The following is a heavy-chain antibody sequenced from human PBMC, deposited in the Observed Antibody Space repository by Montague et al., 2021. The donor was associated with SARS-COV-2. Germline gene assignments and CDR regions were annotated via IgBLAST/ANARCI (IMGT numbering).Heavy chain of an antibody. D-gene: IGHD3-10*01. Sequence: SETLSLTCTVSSGSISTYYWSWIRQPPGKGLEWMGYVYYSGSTNYNPSLKSRVTISVDTSKNQFSLKLRSVTAADTAVYCCASGADDYYYAMDVWGQGTTVTVSS. CDR3: ASGADDYYYAMDV. CDR1: SGSISTYY. V-gene: IGHV4-59*01. J-gene: IGHJ6*02. CDR2: VYYSGST.